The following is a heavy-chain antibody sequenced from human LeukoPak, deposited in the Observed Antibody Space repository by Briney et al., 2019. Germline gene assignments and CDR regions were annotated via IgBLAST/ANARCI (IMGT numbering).Heavy chain of an antibody. CDR3: ARGGGYSYGYGAFDI. V-gene: IGHV4-4*02. J-gene: IGHJ3*02. CDR1: GGSISSSNW. Sequence: SGTLSLTCAVSGGSISSSNWWSWVRQPPGKGLEWIGEIYHSGSTNYNPSLKSRVTISVDTSKNQFSLKLSSVTAADTAVYYCARGGGYSYGYGAFDIWGQGTMVTVSS. D-gene: IGHD5-18*01. CDR2: IYHSGST.